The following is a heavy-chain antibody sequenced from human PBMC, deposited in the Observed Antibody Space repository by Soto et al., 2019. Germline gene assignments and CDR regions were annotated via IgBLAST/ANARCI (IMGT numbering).Heavy chain of an antibody. CDR2: ISGYNGYT. D-gene: IGHD5-18*01. V-gene: IGHV1-18*01. Sequence: QVQLVQSGAEVKKPGASVKVSCKASGYTFNTYSISWVRQAPGQGLEWMGWISGYNGYTHYAQKCQGRVTMTTDTSTNTAYMELNSLRSDDTDMYYCAKENVLSSLDKGMVDYFDYWGQGTLVTVSS. J-gene: IGHJ4*02. CDR1: GYTFNTYS. CDR3: AKENVLSSLDKGMVDYFDY.